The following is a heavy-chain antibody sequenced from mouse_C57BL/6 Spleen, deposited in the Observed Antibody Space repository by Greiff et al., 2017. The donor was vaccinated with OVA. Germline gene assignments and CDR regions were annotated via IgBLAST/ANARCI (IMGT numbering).Heavy chain of an antibody. V-gene: IGHV1-82*01. CDR1: GYAFSSSW. CDR3: ARDTTVVADYFDY. D-gene: IGHD1-1*01. J-gene: IGHJ2*01. CDR2: IYPGDGDT. Sequence: QVQLQQSGPELVKPGASVKISCKASGYAFSSSWMNWVKQRPGKGLEWIGRIYPGDGDTNYNGKFKGKATLTADKSSSTAYMQLSSLTSEDSAVYVCARDTTVVADYFDYWGQGTTLTVSS.